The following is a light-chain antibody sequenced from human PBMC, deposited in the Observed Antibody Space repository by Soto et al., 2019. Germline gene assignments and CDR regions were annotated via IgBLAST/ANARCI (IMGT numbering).Light chain of an antibody. CDR2: DAS. Sequence: EIVLTQSPATLSLSPGERATLSCRASQSVSSYLACYQQKPGQAPRLLIYDASNRATGIPARFSGSRSGTDLTTTISSREPEDFAVYYCQQRTNWPPWAFGQGTKVEIK. V-gene: IGKV3-11*01. J-gene: IGKJ1*01. CDR3: QQRTNWPPWA. CDR1: QSVSSY.